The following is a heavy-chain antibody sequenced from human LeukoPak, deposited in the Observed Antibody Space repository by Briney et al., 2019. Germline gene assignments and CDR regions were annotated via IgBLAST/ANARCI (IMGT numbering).Heavy chain of an antibody. D-gene: IGHD3-10*01. CDR1: GFTFSDAW. J-gene: IGHJ4*02. CDR2: IKSKTDGGTT. CDR3: TTYGSGRKLGS. V-gene: IGHV3-15*01. Sequence: GGSLRLSCAASGFTFSDAWMSWVRQAPGKGLEWVGRIKSKTDGGTTDYAAPVKGRFTILRDDSTNTLHLQMNSLEIEDTAVYYCTTYGSGRKLGSWGQGTLVTVSS.